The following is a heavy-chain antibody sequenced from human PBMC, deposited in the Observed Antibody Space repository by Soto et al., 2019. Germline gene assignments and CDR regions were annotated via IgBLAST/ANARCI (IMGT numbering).Heavy chain of an antibody. Sequence: SETLSLTCAVSGGSISSGGYYWSWIRQHPGKGLEWIGYIYYSGSTYYNPSLKSRVTISVDTSKNQFSLKLSSVTAADTAVYYCARDSGPMAGTGYYFDYWGQGTLVTVSS. V-gene: IGHV4-31*11. D-gene: IGHD1-1*01. CDR1: GGSISSGGYY. J-gene: IGHJ4*02. CDR3: ARDSGPMAGTGYYFDY. CDR2: IYYSGST.